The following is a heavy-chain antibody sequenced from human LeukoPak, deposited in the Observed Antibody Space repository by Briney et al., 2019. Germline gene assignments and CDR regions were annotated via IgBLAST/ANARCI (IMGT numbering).Heavy chain of an antibody. Sequence: GGSLRLSCATSGFTFSSHVMTWVRQAPGKGLECVSGITGSGSSTYYADSVKGRFSISRDNSKNTLYLQMNSLRAEDTAIYYCAKDPGVNVPPYYEGHFDSWGQGTLVTVSS. D-gene: IGHD3-16*01. V-gene: IGHV3-23*01. CDR1: GFTFSSHV. CDR2: ITGSGSST. J-gene: IGHJ4*02. CDR3: AKDPGVNVPPYYEGHFDS.